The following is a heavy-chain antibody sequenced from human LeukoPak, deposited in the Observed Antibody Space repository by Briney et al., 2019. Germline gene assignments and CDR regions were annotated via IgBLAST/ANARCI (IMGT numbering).Heavy chain of an antibody. CDR2: IYYSGST. Sequence: KPSETLSLTCTVSGGSISSSSYYWGWIRQPPGKGLEWIGSIYYSGSTYYNPSLKSRVTISVDTSKNQFSLKLSSVTAADTAVYYCARHYFAGLDLPSLDYFDYWGQGTLVTVSS. V-gene: IGHV4-39*01. J-gene: IGHJ4*02. CDR1: GGSISSSSYY. CDR3: ARHYFAGLDLPSLDYFDY. D-gene: IGHD3/OR15-3a*01.